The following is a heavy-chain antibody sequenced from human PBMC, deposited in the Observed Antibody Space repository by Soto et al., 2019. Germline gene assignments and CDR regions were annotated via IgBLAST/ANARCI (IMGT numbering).Heavy chain of an antibody. V-gene: IGHV1-18*04. CDR1: GYTFTSYG. CDR3: ARILDTVMVDY. CDR2: ISAYNGYT. J-gene: IGHJ4*02. D-gene: IGHD5-18*01. Sequence: ASVKVSCKASGYTFTSYGISWVRQAPGQGLEWMGWISAYNGYTNYAQILQGRVTMTTDTSTSTAYMELRSLRSDDTAVYYCARILDTVMVDYWGQGTLVTVSS.